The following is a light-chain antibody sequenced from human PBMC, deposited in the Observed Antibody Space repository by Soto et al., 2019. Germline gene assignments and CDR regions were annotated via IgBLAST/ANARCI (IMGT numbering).Light chain of an antibody. Sequence: VGLYQSPCALSLSTLDRASLSFMSSQNLSNDFAWYQLKPGQAPRLLIYAASKRATGIPARFSGSGSGTDFTLTISSLESEDFALYYCQERSNWPRGPFGGGTKVDIK. V-gene: IGKV3-11*01. J-gene: IGKJ4*01. CDR1: QNLSND. CDR2: AAS. CDR3: QERSNWPRGP.